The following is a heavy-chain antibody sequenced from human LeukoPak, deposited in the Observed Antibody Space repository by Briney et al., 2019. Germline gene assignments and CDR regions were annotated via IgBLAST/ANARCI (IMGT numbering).Heavy chain of an antibody. V-gene: IGHV3-23*01. CDR2: ISGSGGST. CDR3: AKYGYSYGGNYYGLDV. J-gene: IGHJ6*02. CDR1: GFTFSSYA. Sequence: GGSLRLSCAASGFTFSSYAMTWVRQAPGKGLEWVSAISGSGGSTYYADSVKGRFTISRDNSKNTLYLQMNSLRAEDTAVYYCAKYGYSYGGNYYGLDVWGQGTTVTVSS. D-gene: IGHD5-18*01.